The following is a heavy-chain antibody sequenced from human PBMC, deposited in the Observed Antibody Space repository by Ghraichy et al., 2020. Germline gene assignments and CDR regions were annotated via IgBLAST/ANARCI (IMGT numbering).Heavy chain of an antibody. Sequence: GGSLRLSCPTSGFTFRYYAISRFRQAPGKWLEWVGFIRSKAYGGTTEYAASVKGRFTISRDDSKSIAYLQMNSLKTEDTAVYYCTRAFNWNYGYYFDYWGQGTLVTVSS. CDR3: TRAFNWNYGYYFDY. CDR2: IRSKAYGGTT. CDR1: GFTFRYYA. D-gene: IGHD1-7*01. J-gene: IGHJ4*02. V-gene: IGHV3-49*03.